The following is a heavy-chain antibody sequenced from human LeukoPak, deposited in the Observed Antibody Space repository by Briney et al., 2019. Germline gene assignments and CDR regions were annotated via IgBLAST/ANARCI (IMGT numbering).Heavy chain of an antibody. Sequence: GESLKTSCKGSGYSFTSYWIGWVRQLPGKGLEWMGIIYPGDSDTRHSPSLQGQVTILPEQSMSTAYLQWSGLKASDTAMYYCARHRAIFGVVTPDYWGQGTLVTVSS. D-gene: IGHD3-3*01. J-gene: IGHJ4*02. CDR3: ARHRAIFGVVTPDY. CDR1: GYSFTSYW. V-gene: IGHV5-51*01. CDR2: IYPGDSDT.